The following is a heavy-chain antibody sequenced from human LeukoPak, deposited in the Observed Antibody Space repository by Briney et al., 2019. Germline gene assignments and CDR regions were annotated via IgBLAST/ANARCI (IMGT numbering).Heavy chain of an antibody. CDR2: INHSGST. CDR1: GGSFSGYY. CDR3: ARGYDSSGRPFDY. V-gene: IGHV4-34*01. J-gene: IGHJ4*02. Sequence: SETLSLTCAVYGGSFSGYYWSWIRQPPGEGLEWIGEINHSGSTNYNPSLKSRVTISVDTSKNQFSLKLSSVTAADTAVYYCARGYDSSGRPFDYWGQGTLVTVSS. D-gene: IGHD3-22*01.